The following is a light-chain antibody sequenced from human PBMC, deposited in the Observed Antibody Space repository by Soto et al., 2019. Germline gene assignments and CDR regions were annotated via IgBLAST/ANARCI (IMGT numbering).Light chain of an antibody. CDR3: SSYTTRSTRV. J-gene: IGLJ1*01. CDR2: EVR. V-gene: IGLV2-14*03. Sequence: QSVLTQPASVSGSPGQSITISCTGTSSDVGAYDFVSWYQRHPDKAPKLMIYEVRNRPSGVSNRFSGSKSVNTATLTISGLQAEDEADYYCSSYTTRSTRVFGTGTKVTVL. CDR1: SSDVGAYDF.